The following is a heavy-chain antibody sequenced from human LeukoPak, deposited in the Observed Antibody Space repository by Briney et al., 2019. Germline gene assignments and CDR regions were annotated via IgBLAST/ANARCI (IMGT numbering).Heavy chain of an antibody. CDR2: LFSGGKT. CDR1: GFTVSSNY. Sequence: GGSLRLSCAASGFTVSSNYMSWVRQAPGKGLEWVSLLFSGGKTFYADSVKGRFTISRDNAKNSLYLQMNSLRAEDTAVYYCAGTGYDIIFDYWGQGTLVTVSS. J-gene: IGHJ4*02. D-gene: IGHD3-9*01. CDR3: AGTGYDIIFDY. V-gene: IGHV3-53*01.